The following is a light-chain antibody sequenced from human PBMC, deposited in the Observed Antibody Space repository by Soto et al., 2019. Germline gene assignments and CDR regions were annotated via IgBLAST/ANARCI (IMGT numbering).Light chain of an antibody. CDR3: QPRSNWPLT. V-gene: IGKV3-11*01. CDR2: DAS. CDR1: QSVSSY. J-gene: IGKJ4*01. Sequence: EIVLTQSPATLSLSPGERATLSCRASQSVSSYLAWYQQKPGQAPRLLIYDASKRATGIPARFSGSGSGTEVTLTISSLEPADCAVYYCQPRSNWPLTFGGGTKVPIK.